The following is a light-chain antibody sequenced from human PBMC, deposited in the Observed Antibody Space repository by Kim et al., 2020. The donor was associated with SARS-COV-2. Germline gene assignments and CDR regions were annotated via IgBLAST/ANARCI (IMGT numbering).Light chain of an antibody. CDR3: QQYNSYSGT. CDR1: QSISSW. Sequence: ASVGDRVTITCRARQSISSWLAWYQQKPGKAPKLLIYDASSLASGVPSRFSGSGSGTEFTLTISSLQPDDFATYYCQQYNSYSGTFGQGTKVDIK. CDR2: DAS. V-gene: IGKV1-5*01. J-gene: IGKJ1*01.